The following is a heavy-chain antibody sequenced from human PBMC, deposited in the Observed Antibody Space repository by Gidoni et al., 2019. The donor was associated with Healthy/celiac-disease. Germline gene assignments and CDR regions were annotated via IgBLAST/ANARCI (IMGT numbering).Heavy chain of an antibody. J-gene: IGHJ4*02. CDR2: IKQDGSEK. D-gene: IGHD2-2*01. CDR1: GFTFSSYW. V-gene: IGHV3-7*01. CDR3: ARDWGGYCSSTSCESFDY. Sequence: EVQLVESGGGLVQPGGSLRLSCAASGFTFSSYWMSWVRQAPGKGLEWVANIKQDGSEKYYVDSVKGRFTISRDNAKNSLYLQMNSLRAEDTAVYYCARDWGGYCSSTSCESFDYWGQGTLVTVSS.